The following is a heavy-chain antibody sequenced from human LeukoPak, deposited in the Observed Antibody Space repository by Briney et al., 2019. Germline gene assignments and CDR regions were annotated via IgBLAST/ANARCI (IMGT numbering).Heavy chain of an antibody. V-gene: IGHV1-18*01. J-gene: IGHJ1*01. Sequence: ASVKVSCKASGGTVSSYAISWIRQAPGQGLEWMGEIIPNSGGTNYAQKLQGRVTMTTDTSTSTAYMELRSLRSDDTAVYYCARDLATAAGRYYFQHWGQGTMVTVSS. CDR1: GGTVSSYA. D-gene: IGHD6-13*01. CDR2: IIPNSGGT. CDR3: ARDLATAAGRYYFQH.